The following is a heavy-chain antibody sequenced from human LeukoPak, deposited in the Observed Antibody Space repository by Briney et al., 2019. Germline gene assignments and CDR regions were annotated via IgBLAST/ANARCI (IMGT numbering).Heavy chain of an antibody. CDR3: ARRRLAFDL. D-gene: IGHD5-24*01. CDR2: IYPDDSDT. J-gene: IGHJ3*01. V-gene: IGHV5-51*01. CDR1: GYSFTSHW. Sequence: GVSLKISCKGSGYSFTSHWIGWVRQMPGKGLEWMGIIYPDDSDTRYSPSFQGHVTISADKSISTAYLHWSSLRTSDTAMYYCARRRLAFDLWGQGTKVTVSS.